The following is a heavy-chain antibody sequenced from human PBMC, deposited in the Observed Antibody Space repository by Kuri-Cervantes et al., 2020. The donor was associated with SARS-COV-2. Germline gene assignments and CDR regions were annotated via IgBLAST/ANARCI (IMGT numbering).Heavy chain of an antibody. CDR1: GFTFSSYG. CDR2: ISYDGSNK. D-gene: IGHD3-22*01. V-gene: IGHV3-33*08. CDR3: AGGSSGYYYFDY. Sequence: GESLKISCAASGFTFSSYGMHWGRQAPGKGLEWVGVISYDGSNKYYADSVKGRFTISRDNSKNTQYLQMNSLRAEDTAVYYCAGGSSGYYYFDYWGQGTLVTVSS. J-gene: IGHJ4*02.